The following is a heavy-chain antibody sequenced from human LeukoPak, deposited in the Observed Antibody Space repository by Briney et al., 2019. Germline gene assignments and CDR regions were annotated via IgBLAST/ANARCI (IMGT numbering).Heavy chain of an antibody. V-gene: IGHV1-18*01. Sequence: ASVNVSCKDSGYTFTSYGISWVRQAPGQGLEWMGWISGYNGYTHYAHNLQGRVTMTTDTSTSTAYMELRSLRSDDTAVYYCARDEARYSSGYYPNWFDPWGQGTLVTVSS. CDR1: GYTFTSYG. D-gene: IGHD3-22*01. CDR3: ARDEARYSSGYYPNWFDP. CDR2: ISGYNGYT. J-gene: IGHJ5*02.